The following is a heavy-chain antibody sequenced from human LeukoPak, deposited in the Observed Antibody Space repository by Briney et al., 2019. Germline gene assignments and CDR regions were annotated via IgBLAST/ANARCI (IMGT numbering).Heavy chain of an antibody. V-gene: IGHV1-2*02. CDR2: INPSSGGT. CDR3: ARGRYCGETTCSDFDS. CDR1: GYTFTDYY. Sequence: ASVKVSCKASGYTFTDYYMHWVRQAPGPGLEWMGWINPSSGGTDYAQKFQGRVTLIRDTSISTAYMELSRLTSDDTAVYYCARGRYCGETTCSDFDSWGQGTLVTVSS. D-gene: IGHD2-21*01. J-gene: IGHJ4*02.